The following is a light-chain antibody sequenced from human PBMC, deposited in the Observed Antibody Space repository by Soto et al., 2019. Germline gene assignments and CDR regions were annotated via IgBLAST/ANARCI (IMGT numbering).Light chain of an antibody. CDR1: QSVNRF. J-gene: IGKJ1*01. V-gene: IGKV3-20*01. CDR2: GAS. CDR3: HHYVGSPWA. Sequence: EIVLTQSPGTLSLSPGERATLSCRASQSVNRFLAWFQQKPGQVPRLLIYGASNRSAGIPDRFSGSGSETVFTITITRLEPEDFAVYYCHHYVGSPWAFGQGTKVENK.